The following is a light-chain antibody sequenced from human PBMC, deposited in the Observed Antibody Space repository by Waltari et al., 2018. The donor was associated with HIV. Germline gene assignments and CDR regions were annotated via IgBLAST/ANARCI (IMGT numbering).Light chain of an antibody. J-gene: IGLJ2*01. V-gene: IGLV2-14*03. CDR3: SSYTSGYTLDIL. CDR1: SSDVGGYDY. CDR2: DVS. Sequence: QSALTQPASVSGSPGQSITIPCTGTSSDVGGYDYVPWYQQHPGKAPTFIIYDVSYRPSGVSDRFPASKSGNTASLTISGLQAEDEATYYCSSYTSGYTLDILFGGGTKLTVL.